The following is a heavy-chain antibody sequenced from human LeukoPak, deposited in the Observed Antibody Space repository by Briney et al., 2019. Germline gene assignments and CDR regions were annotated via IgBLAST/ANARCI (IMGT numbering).Heavy chain of an antibody. Sequence: GGSLRLSCAASGFTSSTYNMNWVCPAPGKGLEWVSHIPSRSTKIYCGVSVKGRYPLPRDSAKNALSLKMNSLRDEDTAVYYCAKARILIVVALFFDYGGQGTLVTVS. D-gene: IGHD3-22*01. CDR3: AKARILIVVALFFDY. CDR1: GFTSSTYN. CDR2: IPSRSTKI. J-gene: IGHJ4*02. V-gene: IGHV3-48*02.